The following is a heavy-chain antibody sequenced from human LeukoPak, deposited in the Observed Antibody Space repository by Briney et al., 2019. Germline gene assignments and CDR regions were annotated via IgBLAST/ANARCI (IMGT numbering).Heavy chain of an antibody. Sequence: GGSLTLSCAASGFTFSSSWMSWVRQAPGKGLEWVANIKPDGSEKFHVDSVKGRFTISRDNSKSSLSLQMNSLRAEDTAVYYCARYGLTAALDFWGQGTLVTVSS. V-gene: IGHV3-7*01. D-gene: IGHD2-21*02. CDR3: ARYGLTAALDF. J-gene: IGHJ4*02. CDR1: GFTFSSSW. CDR2: IKPDGSEK.